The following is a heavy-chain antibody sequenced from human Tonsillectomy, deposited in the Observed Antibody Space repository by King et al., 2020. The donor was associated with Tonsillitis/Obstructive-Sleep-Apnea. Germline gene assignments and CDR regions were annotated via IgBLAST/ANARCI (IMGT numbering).Heavy chain of an antibody. Sequence: VQLVESGGGLVQPGGSLRLSCAASGFTFSSYAMSWVRQAPGKGLEWVSAISGSGGSTYYADSVKGRFPISRDNSKNTLYLQMNSLRAEDTAVYYCANNFWSGYYFFDYWGQGTLVTVSS. D-gene: IGHD3-3*01. CDR2: ISGSGGST. J-gene: IGHJ4*02. CDR1: GFTFSSYA. V-gene: IGHV3-23*04. CDR3: ANNFWSGYYFFDY.